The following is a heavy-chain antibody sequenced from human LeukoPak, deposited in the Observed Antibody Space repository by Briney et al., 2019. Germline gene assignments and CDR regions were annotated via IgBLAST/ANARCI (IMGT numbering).Heavy chain of an antibody. CDR2: MNPNSGNT. CDR1: GYTFTSYD. J-gene: IGHJ5*02. V-gene: IGHV1-8*01. Sequence: ASVKVSCKASGYTFTSYDINWVRRATGQGLEWMGWMNPNSGNTGYAQKFQGRVTITADESTSTAYMEPSSLRSEDTAVYYCARDGVPAATYNWFDPWGQGTLVTVSS. D-gene: IGHD2-2*01. CDR3: ARDGVPAATYNWFDP.